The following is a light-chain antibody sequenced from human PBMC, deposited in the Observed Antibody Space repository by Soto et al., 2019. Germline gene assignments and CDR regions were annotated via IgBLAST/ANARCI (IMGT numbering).Light chain of an antibody. CDR2: WAS. CDR1: QNILHSSNKKNY. J-gene: IGKJ2*03. CDR3: QQYYSSPYS. V-gene: IGKV4-1*01. Sequence: DIVMTQSPDSLAVSLGERATINCKSSQNILHSSNKKNYLAWYQQKPGQPPKKLIYWASTRESGVPERFSGSGSGTDFTLTISSLQAEDVAVYYCQQYYSSPYSFGQGTKLEIK.